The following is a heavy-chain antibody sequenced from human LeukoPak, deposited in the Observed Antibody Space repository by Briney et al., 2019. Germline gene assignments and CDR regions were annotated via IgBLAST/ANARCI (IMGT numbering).Heavy chain of an antibody. CDR1: GFTFSDYQ. D-gene: IGHD3-22*01. CDR3: ARAESSGYYYFDY. CDR2: ISSSGSTI. V-gene: IGHV3-11*01. Sequence: GFLRIFCAASGFTFSDYQLSWIRQAPGKGLEWVSYISSSGSTIYYADSVKGRFTISRDNAKNSLYLQMNSLRAEDTAVYYCARAESSGYYYFDYWGQGTLVTVSS. J-gene: IGHJ4*02.